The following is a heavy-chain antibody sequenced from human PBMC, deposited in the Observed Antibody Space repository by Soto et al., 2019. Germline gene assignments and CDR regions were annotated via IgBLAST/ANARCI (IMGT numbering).Heavy chain of an antibody. Sequence: GGSLRLSCAASGFTFSDYYMSWIRQAPGKGLEWVSYISSSGSTIYYADSVKGRFTTSRDNAKNSLYLQMNSLRAEDTAVYYCARGHDYGSGSYYLDLDYWGQGTLVTVSS. D-gene: IGHD3-10*01. V-gene: IGHV3-11*01. J-gene: IGHJ4*02. CDR2: ISSSGSTI. CDR3: ARGHDYGSGSYYLDLDY. CDR1: GFTFSDYY.